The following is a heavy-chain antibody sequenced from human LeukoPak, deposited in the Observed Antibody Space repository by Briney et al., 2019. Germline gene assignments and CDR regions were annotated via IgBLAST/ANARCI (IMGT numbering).Heavy chain of an antibody. Sequence: PGGSLRLSCAASGFTFDDYAMHWVRQAPGKGLEWVSLTSGDGGSTYYADSVKGRFTISRDNSKNSLYLQMNSLRTEDTALYYCAKDISSRVDYYYYFYMDVWGKGTTVTVSS. CDR1: GFTFDDYA. CDR3: AKDISSRVDYYYYFYMDV. D-gene: IGHD3-3*01. J-gene: IGHJ6*03. CDR2: TSGDGGST. V-gene: IGHV3-43*02.